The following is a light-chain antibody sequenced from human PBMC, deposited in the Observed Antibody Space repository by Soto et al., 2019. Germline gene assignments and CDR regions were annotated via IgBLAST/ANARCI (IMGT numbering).Light chain of an antibody. CDR3: QQYGSSPRT. V-gene: IGKV3-20*01. CDR2: CAS. CDR1: QSVSSSY. J-gene: IGKJ1*01. Sequence: EIVLTQSPGALSLSPGERATLSCGASQSVSSSYLAWYQQKPGQAPRLLIYCASTRATGIPDRFSGSGSGTEFTLTISRLEPEDVAVYYCQQYGSSPRTFGQGTKVEIK.